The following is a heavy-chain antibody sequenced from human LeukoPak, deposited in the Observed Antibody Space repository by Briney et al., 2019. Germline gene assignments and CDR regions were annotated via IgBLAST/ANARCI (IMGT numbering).Heavy chain of an antibody. D-gene: IGHD1-26*01. J-gene: IGHJ4*02. Sequence: GGSLRLSCAASGFTFSSYAMHWVRQAPGKGLEWVAVISYDGSNKYYADSVKGRFTISRDNSKNTLYLQMNSLRAEDTAVYYCAKIWWELHTSPFDYWGQGTLVTVSS. CDR3: AKIWWELHTSPFDY. V-gene: IGHV3-30*04. CDR1: GFTFSSYA. CDR2: ISYDGSNK.